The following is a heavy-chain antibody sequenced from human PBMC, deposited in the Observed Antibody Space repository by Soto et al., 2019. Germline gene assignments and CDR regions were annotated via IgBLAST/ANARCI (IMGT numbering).Heavy chain of an antibody. D-gene: IGHD5-12*01. J-gene: IGHJ4*02. CDR3: VRVVAIPGSPDN. V-gene: IGHV1-69*12. CDR2: IVPIVDTS. Sequence: QVQLVQSGAEVRQPASSVKVSCKTSGGTFSSYAISWVRQAPGQGLEWMGGIVPIVDTSTYAQKFQGRVTITAAESSSTVYMALSSLRSDDTAVYYCVRVVAIPGSPDNWGQGTLVTVSS. CDR1: GGTFSSYA.